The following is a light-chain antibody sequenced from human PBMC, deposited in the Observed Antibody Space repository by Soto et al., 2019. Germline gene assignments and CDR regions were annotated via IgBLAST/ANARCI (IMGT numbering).Light chain of an antibody. CDR1: GSDISAYNY. V-gene: IGLV2-14*01. CDR2: VVG. J-gene: IGLJ1*01. Sequence: QSVLAQPASVSGSPGQSITISCTGSGSDISAYNYVSWYQQHPGKAPQLMIYVVGDRPSVLSNLFSGSKSGNTASLTISGLQAEDEADYSCSSYTSNNFDVFGTGTKVTVL. CDR3: SSYTSNNFDV.